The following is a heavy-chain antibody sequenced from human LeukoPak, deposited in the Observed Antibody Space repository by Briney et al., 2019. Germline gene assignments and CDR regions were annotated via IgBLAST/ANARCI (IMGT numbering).Heavy chain of an antibody. CDR1: GFTFSSYG. CDR2: ISYDGSNK. Sequence: PGGSLRLSCAASGFTFSSYGMHWVRQAPGKGLEWVAVISYDGSNKYYADSVKGRFTISRDNSKNTLYLQMNSLRAEDTAVYYCARVRFDYVDYWGQGTLVTVSS. V-gene: IGHV3-30*03. D-gene: IGHD3-10*02. J-gene: IGHJ4*02. CDR3: ARVRFDYVDY.